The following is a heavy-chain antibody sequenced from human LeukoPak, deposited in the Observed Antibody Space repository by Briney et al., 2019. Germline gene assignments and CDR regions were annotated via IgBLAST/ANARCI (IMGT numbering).Heavy chain of an antibody. J-gene: IGHJ4*02. CDR1: GYSISSGYY. D-gene: IGHD3-10*01. CDR3: ARLVYNGSGIYHYFDY. CDR2: IHRSGRT. V-gene: IGHV4-38-2*01. Sequence: SETLSLTCAVSGYSISSGYYWGWIRKPPGKGLEWIGSIHRSGRTYSNPSLKSRVTISVDTSENQFSLKLSSVTAADTAVYYCARLVYNGSGIYHYFDYWGQGTLVTVSS.